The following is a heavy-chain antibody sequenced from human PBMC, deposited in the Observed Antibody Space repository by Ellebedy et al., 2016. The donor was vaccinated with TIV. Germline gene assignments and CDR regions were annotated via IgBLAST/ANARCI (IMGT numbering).Heavy chain of an antibody. CDR1: GGYYLRSHY. Sequence: SETLSLXXTVSGGYYLRSHYWSWIRQPPGKGLEWIGYIYYSGSTNYNPSLKSRVNISVDTSKNQFSLKLNSVTAADTAIYYCARANWELGDAFDIWGQGTTVTVS. CDR3: ARANWELGDAFDI. D-gene: IGHD7-27*01. V-gene: IGHV4-59*11. CDR2: IYYSGST. J-gene: IGHJ3*02.